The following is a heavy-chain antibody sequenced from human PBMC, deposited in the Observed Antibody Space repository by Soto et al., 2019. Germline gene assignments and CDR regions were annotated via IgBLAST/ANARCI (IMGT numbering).Heavy chain of an antibody. CDR2: IGTDGNT. CDR1: GFTFNSYA. J-gene: IGHJ4*01. CDR3: VRKYPGTRPFDY. D-gene: IGHD2-2*01. V-gene: IGHV3-23*01. Sequence: GGALRLSCAASGFTFNSYAMNWVRQAPGKGLAWVSAIGTDGNTYYANSVKGRFTISRDNSRTTLYLQMNSLRVEDTALYYCVRKYPGTRPFDYWGQGTLVTVSS.